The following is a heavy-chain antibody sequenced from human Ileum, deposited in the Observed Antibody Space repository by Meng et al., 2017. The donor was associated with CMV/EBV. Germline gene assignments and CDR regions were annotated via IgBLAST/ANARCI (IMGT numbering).Heavy chain of an antibody. CDR3: VRDHPPPVFYYASSGPYGMDI. Sequence: GESLKISCVASGFTFSSYWMTWVRQAPGKGLEWVASIKEGGSEKYYVDSVEGRFTVSRDNARNSLYLQMNSLRVEDAAVYYCVRDHPPPVFYYASSGPYGMDIWGQGTTVTVSS. V-gene: IGHV3-7*01. D-gene: IGHD3-10*01. CDR1: GFTFSSYW. J-gene: IGHJ6*02. CDR2: IKEGGSEK.